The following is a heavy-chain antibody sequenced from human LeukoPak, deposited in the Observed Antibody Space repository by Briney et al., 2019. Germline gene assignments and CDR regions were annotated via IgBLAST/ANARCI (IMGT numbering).Heavy chain of an antibody. CDR2: ISSSGSYI. D-gene: IGHD3-16*01. CDR1: GFTFSTFN. CDR3: ASAQLRLGELADY. Sequence: GGSLRLSCAASGFTFSTFNMHWVRQAPGKGLGWVSSISSSGSYIYYVDSVKGRFTISRDNAKTSLFLQMNSLRAEDTAVYYCASAQLRLGELADYWGQGTLVTVSS. J-gene: IGHJ4*02. V-gene: IGHV3-21*01.